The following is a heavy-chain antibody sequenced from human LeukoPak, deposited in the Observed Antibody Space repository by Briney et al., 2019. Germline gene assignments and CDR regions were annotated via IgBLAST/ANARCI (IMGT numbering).Heavy chain of an antibody. J-gene: IGHJ4*02. CDR2: IHSGGTT. Sequence: PGGSLRLSCAASGXTVSTNYMTWVRQAPGKGLEWVSVIHSGGTTSYVDSVKGRFTISRDNSKNTLYLQMNSLRAEDTAVYFCARVGGFYYFGHWGQGTLVTVSS. D-gene: IGHD2/OR15-2a*01. CDR1: GXTVSTNY. V-gene: IGHV3-53*05. CDR3: ARVGGFYYFGH.